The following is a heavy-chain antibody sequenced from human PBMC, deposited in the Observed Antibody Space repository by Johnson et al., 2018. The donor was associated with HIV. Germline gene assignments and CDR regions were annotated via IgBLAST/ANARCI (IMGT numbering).Heavy chain of an antibody. J-gene: IGHJ3*02. CDR3: AKDSPGWLVGAIGEDAFDI. CDR1: EFTFSSYA. V-gene: IGHV3-30*04. Sequence: VQLVESGGGVVQPGRSLRLSCAASEFTFSSYAFHWVRQAPGKGLEWVALISSDGSGKYYADSVKGRLTISRDNSKNTLYLQMNKLRAEDTAVYYCAKDSPGWLVGAIGEDAFDIWGQGTMVTVSS. D-gene: IGHD1-26*01. CDR2: ISSDGSGK.